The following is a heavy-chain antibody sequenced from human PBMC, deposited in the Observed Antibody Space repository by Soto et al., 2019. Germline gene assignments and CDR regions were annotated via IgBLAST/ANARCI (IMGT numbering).Heavy chain of an antibody. CDR1: RFTFSSYS. CDR2: ISSSSSYI. J-gene: IGHJ6*02. CDR3: ARDKASLRHYYYYGMDV. V-gene: IGHV3-21*01. Sequence: ESGGGLVKPGGSLRLSCAASRFTFSSYSMNWVRQAPGKGLEWVSSISSSSSYIYYADSVKGRFTISRDNAKNSLYLQMNSLRAEDTAVYYCARDKASLRHYYYYGMDVWGQGTTVTVSS. D-gene: IGHD4-17*01.